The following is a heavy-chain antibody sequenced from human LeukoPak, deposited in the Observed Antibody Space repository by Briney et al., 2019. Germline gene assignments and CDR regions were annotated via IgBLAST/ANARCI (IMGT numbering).Heavy chain of an antibody. J-gene: IGHJ2*01. CDR1: GGSIRSDY. D-gene: IGHD2-15*01. CDR3: ARVHPLMIVVVVAARGDWYFDL. Sequence: PSETLSLTCTVSGGSIRSDYWSWIRQPPGKGLEWIGEINHSGSTNYNPSLKSRVTISVDTSKNQFSLKLSSVTAADTAVYYCARVHPLMIVVVVAARGDWYFDLWGRGTLVTVSS. CDR2: INHSGST. V-gene: IGHV4-34*01.